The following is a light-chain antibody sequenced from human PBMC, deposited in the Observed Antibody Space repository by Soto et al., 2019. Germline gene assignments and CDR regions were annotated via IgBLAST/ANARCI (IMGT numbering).Light chain of an antibody. V-gene: IGLV1-44*01. CDR2: RDN. CDR1: SSNIGENP. Sequence: QSVLTQPPSESGTPGQSIIISCAGSSSNIGENPVNWYQHLPGTAPKVLIYRDNQRPSGVPDRFSGSKSRTSASLAISGLQSEDEANYYCAVWDDSLDGWVFGGGTQLTVL. CDR3: AVWDDSLDGWV. J-gene: IGLJ3*02.